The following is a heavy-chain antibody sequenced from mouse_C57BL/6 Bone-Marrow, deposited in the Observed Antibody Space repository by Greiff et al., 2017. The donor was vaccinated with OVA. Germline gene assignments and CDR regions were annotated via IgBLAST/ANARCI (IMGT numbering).Heavy chain of an antibody. J-gene: IGHJ3*01. CDR1: GFTFSSYT. D-gene: IGHD2-5*01. CDR3: ARKDYSNPFAY. V-gene: IGHV5-9*01. Sequence: EVQVVESGGGLVKPGGSLKLSCAASGFTFSSYTMSWVRQTPEKRLEWVATISGGGGNTYYPDSVKGRFTISRDNAKNTLYLQMSSLRSEDTALYYCARKDYSNPFAYWGQGTLVTVSA. CDR2: ISGGGGNT.